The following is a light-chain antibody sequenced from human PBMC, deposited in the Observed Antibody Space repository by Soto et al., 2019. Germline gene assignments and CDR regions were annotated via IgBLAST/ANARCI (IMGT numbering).Light chain of an antibody. CDR3: MQAVQTPPA. CDR1: QSLLHSNGYNY. J-gene: IGKJ1*01. Sequence: EIVMTQSPLSLPVTPGEPASISCRSSQSLLHSNGYNYLDWYLQRPGQSPQLLIYLGSNRASGVPDRFSGSGSGTDFTLKISRVEAEDVGVYYCMQAVQTPPAFGQGTKVDIK. V-gene: IGKV2-28*01. CDR2: LGS.